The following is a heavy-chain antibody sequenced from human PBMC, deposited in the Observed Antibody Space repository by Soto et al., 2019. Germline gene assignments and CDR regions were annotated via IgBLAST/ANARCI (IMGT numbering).Heavy chain of an antibody. Sequence: EVQLVEFGGGLVQPGRSLRLSCAASGFTFDDYALHWVRQVPGKGLEWVSGISGNSGTIGYADSVKGRFTISRDNAKNSLYLQMNSLTAEDTALYYCGVEGKRVTMVRGFYYFDYWGQGTLVTVSS. CDR3: GVEGKRVTMVRGFYYFDY. J-gene: IGHJ4*02. D-gene: IGHD3-10*01. V-gene: IGHV3-9*01. CDR2: ISGNSGTI. CDR1: GFTFDDYA.